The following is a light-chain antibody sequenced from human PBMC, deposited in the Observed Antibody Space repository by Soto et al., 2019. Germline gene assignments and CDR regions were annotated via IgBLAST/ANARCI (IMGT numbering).Light chain of an antibody. Sequence: EIVLTQSPATLSLSPGERATLSCRASQSVSSFLAWYQQKRGQAPRLLIYDASNRATGIPARFSGGGSGTDFTLTISRLEPEDFAVYYCQQRYTWPLTFGGGTKVEIK. CDR2: DAS. J-gene: IGKJ4*01. CDR3: QQRYTWPLT. CDR1: QSVSSF. V-gene: IGKV3-11*01.